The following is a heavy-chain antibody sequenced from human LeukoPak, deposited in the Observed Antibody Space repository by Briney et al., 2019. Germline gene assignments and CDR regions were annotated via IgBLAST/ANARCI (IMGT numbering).Heavy chain of an antibody. CDR3: AREEAMITFGGVIVNSIDY. Sequence: SVKVSCKASGGTFSSYAISWVRQAPGQGLEWMGRIIAIFGTANYAQKFQGRVTITTDESTSTDYMEMSSLRSEDTAVYYCAREEAMITFGGVIVNSIDYWGQGTLVTVSS. CDR2: IIAIFGTA. V-gene: IGHV1-69*05. CDR1: GGTFSSYA. D-gene: IGHD3-16*02. J-gene: IGHJ4*02.